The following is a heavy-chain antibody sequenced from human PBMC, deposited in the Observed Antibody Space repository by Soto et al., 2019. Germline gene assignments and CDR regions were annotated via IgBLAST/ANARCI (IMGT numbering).Heavy chain of an antibody. D-gene: IGHD6-13*01. J-gene: IGHJ4*02. V-gene: IGHV3-74*01. Sequence: EVQLVESGGGLVQPGGSLRLSCAASGFAFDSYWMHWVRQVPGEGPVWVSRIDYDGTTTTYADSVKGRFTISRDNAKNTLYLQMNSLRAEDTAAYYCTRGPRPSSAGTGAYWGQGTLVTVSS. CDR1: GFAFDSYW. CDR3: TRGPRPSSAGTGAY. CDR2: IDYDGTTT.